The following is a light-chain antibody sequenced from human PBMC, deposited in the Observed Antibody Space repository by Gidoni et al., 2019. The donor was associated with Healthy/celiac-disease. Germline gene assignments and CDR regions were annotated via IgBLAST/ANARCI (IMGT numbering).Light chain of an antibody. Sequence: IVLTPPPPTLSLSPGERATLSCRASQSVSSSYLAWYQQKPGQAPRLLIYGASSRATGIPDRFSGSGGGTDFTLTSSRLEHEDFAVYYWQQYGSSPWTFGQGTKVEIK. V-gene: IGKV3-20*01. CDR2: GAS. CDR3: QQYGSSPWT. CDR1: QSVSSSY. J-gene: IGKJ1*01.